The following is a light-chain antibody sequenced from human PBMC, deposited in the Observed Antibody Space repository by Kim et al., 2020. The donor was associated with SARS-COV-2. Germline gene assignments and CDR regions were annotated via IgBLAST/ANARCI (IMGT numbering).Light chain of an antibody. CDR1: SGSMVSNY. V-gene: IGLV6-57*03. Sequence: GKTETISCTRCSGSMVSNYVQWFQQRPASAPSTVIYEDYTRPSGVPDRFSGSIDRSSNSASLIISGLKPEDEADYYCQSYDDTEWVLGGGTQLTVL. J-gene: IGLJ3*02. CDR2: EDY. CDR3: QSYDDTEWV.